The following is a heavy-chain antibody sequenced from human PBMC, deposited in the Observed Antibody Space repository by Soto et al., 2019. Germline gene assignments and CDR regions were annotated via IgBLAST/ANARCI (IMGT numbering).Heavy chain of an antibody. Sequence: QVQLQESGPGLVKPSETLSLTCTVSGGSTSSYYWSWFRQPPGEGLEWIGSLSYSGSTNYNPPLRSRISISVDTSKNHFSLKLSSVTAADAAVYYCATSSGKTGTSYESWGQGTLVLVSS. V-gene: IGHV4-59*01. CDR1: GGSTSSYY. CDR2: LSYSGST. CDR3: ATSSGKTGTSYES. J-gene: IGHJ4*02. D-gene: IGHD1-1*01.